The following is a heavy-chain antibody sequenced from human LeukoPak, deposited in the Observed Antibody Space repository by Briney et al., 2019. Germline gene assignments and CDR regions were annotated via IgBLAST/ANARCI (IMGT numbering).Heavy chain of an antibody. CDR2: LSSSSSTI. D-gene: IGHD1-26*01. CDR1: GFTFRSYS. CDR3: ARGRISIVGASDY. V-gene: IGHV3-48*04. Sequence: KSGGSLRLSCAASGFTFRSYSMNWLRQAPGKGLVGVSYLSSSSSTIYYAESVKGRFTISRDSAKNSLYLQMNSLRAEHTAVYYCARGRISIVGASDYWGQGTLVTVSS. J-gene: IGHJ4*02.